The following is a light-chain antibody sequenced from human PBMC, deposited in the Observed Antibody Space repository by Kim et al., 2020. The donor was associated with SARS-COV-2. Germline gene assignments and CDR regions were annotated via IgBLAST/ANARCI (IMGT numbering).Light chain of an antibody. CDR2: RAS. V-gene: IGKV1-5*03. CDR1: QSISSW. CDR3: QQYDSNPCT. J-gene: IGKJ2*02. Sequence: SASVGDTVTITCRASQSISSWLAWYQQKPGKAPNLLIYRASSLESGVPSRFSGSGSGTEFTLSISSLQPDDFATYYCQQYDSNPCTFGQGTKLEIK.